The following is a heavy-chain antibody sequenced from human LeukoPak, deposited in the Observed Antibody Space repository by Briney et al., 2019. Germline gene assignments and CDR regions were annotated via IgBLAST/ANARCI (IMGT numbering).Heavy chain of an antibody. CDR2: INAGNGNT. V-gene: IGHV1-3*01. CDR3: ARVGEITMVRGVLSY. CDR1: GYTFTSYA. D-gene: IGHD3-10*01. J-gene: IGHJ4*02. Sequence: ASVEVSCKASGYTFTSYAMHWVRQAPGQRLEWMGWINAGNGNTKYSQKFQGRVTITRGTSASTAYMELSSLRSEDTAVYYCARVGEITMVRGVLSYWGQGTLVTVSS.